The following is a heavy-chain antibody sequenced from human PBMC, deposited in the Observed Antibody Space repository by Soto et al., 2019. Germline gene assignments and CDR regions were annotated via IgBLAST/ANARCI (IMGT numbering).Heavy chain of an antibody. CDR3: ASSGYSYGYLGSVDY. V-gene: IGHV3-66*01. CDR2: IYGGGST. J-gene: IGHJ4*02. Sequence: GGSLRLSCAASGFNVSSHYMSWVRQATGKGLEWVSVIYGGGSTYYADSVKGRFTISRDNSKNTLYLQMNSLRAEDTAVYYCASSGYSYGYLGSVDYWGQGPLVTVSS. CDR1: GFNVSSHY. D-gene: IGHD5-18*01.